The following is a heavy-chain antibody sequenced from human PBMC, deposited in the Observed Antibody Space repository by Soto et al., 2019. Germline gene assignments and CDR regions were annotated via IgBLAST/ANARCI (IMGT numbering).Heavy chain of an antibody. D-gene: IGHD3-3*01. J-gene: IGHJ6*02. V-gene: IGHV3-15*07. CDR1: GFTFSNAW. CDR3: TTPSRLGVVIPREWNYYYGMDV. Sequence: GGSLRLSCAASGFTFSNAWMNWVRQAPGKGLEWVGRIKSKTDGGTTDYAAPVKGRFTISRDDSKNTLYLQMNSLKTEDTAVYYCTTPSRLGVVIPREWNYYYGMDVWGQGTTVTVSS. CDR2: IKSKTDGGTT.